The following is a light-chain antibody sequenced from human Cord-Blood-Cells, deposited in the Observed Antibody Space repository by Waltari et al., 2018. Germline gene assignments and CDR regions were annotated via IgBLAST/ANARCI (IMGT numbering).Light chain of an antibody. CDR2: GAS. CDR1: QSVSSN. V-gene: IGKV3-15*01. Sequence: EIVMTQSTATLSVSPGARATLACRASQSVSSNFAWYQQKPGQAPRPLIYGASTRATGIPARFSGSGSGTEFTLTISSLQSEDSAVYSCQQYNNWPPYTFGQGTKLEIK. CDR3: QQYNNWPPYT. J-gene: IGKJ2*01.